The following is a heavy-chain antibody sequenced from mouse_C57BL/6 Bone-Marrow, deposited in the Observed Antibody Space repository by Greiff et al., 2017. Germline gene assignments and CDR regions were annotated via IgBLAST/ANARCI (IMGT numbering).Heavy chain of an antibody. V-gene: IGHV7-1*01. CDR1: GFTFSDFY. D-gene: IGHD4-1*01. CDR2: SRNKANDYTT. Sequence: EVKVVESGGGLVQSGRSPRLSCATSGFTFSDFYMEWVRQAPGKGLEWIAASRNKANDYTTEYSASVKGRFIVSRDTSQSILYLQMNALRAEDTAIYYCARDFSGTGVFDYWGQGTTLTVSS. J-gene: IGHJ2*01. CDR3: ARDFSGTGVFDY.